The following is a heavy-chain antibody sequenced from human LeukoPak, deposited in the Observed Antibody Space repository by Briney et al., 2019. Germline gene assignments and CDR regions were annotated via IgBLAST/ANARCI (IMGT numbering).Heavy chain of an antibody. CDR2: INPNSGST. Sequence: ASVKVSCKASGYTFTGYYMHWVRQAPGQGLEWMGWINPNSGSTNYAQKFQGRVTMTRDTSISTAYMELSRLRSDDTAVYYCARDGVSYCSSTSCSTYYYYYMDVWGKGTTVTVSS. V-gene: IGHV1-2*02. D-gene: IGHD2-2*01. CDR3: ARDGVSYCSSTSCSTYYYYYMDV. CDR1: GYTFTGYY. J-gene: IGHJ6*03.